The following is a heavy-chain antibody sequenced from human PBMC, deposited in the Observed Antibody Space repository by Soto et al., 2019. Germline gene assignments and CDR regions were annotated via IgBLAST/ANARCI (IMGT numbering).Heavy chain of an antibody. Sequence: PGGSLRLSCAASGFTFRSYWMQWVRQAPGKGLVWISWINSDGSSTSYADSVKGRFTISRDNAKNTLYLQLNILRAEDTAVYYCASGGSSLNFDSWGQGT. J-gene: IGHJ4*02. CDR1: GFTFRSYW. V-gene: IGHV3-74*01. D-gene: IGHD6-6*01. CDR3: ASGGSSLNFDS. CDR2: INSDGSST.